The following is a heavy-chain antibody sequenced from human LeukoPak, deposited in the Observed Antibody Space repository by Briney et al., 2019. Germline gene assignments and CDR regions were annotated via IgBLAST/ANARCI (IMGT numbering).Heavy chain of an antibody. D-gene: IGHD6-13*01. V-gene: IGHV3-21*01. CDR1: GFTFSSYS. Sequence: PGGSLRLSCAASGFTFSSYSMNWVRQAPGKGLEWVSSISSSSSYIYYADSVKGRFTISRDNAKNSLYLQMNSLRAEDTAVYYCARVLELAAAGTGFDPWGQGSLVSVSS. CDR2: ISSSSSYI. J-gene: IGHJ5*02. CDR3: ARVLELAAAGTGFDP.